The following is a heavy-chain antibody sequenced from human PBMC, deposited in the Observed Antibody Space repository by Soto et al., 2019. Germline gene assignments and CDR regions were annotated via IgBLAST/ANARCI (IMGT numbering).Heavy chain of an antibody. V-gene: IGHV3-23*01. CDR2: ISASGGST. J-gene: IGHJ4*02. Sequence: VQLLESGGGLVQPGGSLRLSCAASGIPFSSYAMSWVRQAPGKGLEWVSGISASGGSTNYVDSVKGRFTISRDNSQNTLYLQMTSLRAEDTAVYYCAKLVTTEVSYWGQGTLVTVSS. D-gene: IGHD1-1*01. CDR1: GIPFSSYA. CDR3: AKLVTTEVSY.